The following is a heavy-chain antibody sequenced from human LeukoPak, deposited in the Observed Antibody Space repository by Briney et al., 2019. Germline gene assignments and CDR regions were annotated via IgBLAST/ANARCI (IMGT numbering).Heavy chain of an antibody. J-gene: IGHJ4*02. CDR1: GYSIRSGSY. V-gene: IGHV4-38-2*01. CDR3: AKVGAYGDYARHDY. CDR2: MFHSGDT. Sequence: SETLSLTCDVSGYSIRSGSYWGWIRQPPGKGLEWIGCMFHSGDTYHNPSLKSRVTISADTSKNQFSLKLTSVTAADTAVYYWAKVGAYGDYARHDYWGQGTLVTVSS. D-gene: IGHD4-17*01.